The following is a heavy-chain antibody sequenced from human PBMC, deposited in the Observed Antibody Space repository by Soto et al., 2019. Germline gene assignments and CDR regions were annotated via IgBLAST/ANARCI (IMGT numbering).Heavy chain of an antibody. CDR3: GRVEMRANAMDV. CDR2: LFSNDEK. V-gene: IGHV2-26*01. J-gene: IGHJ6*02. CDR1: GFSLSNVRLG. Sequence: QVALQVSGPVLVPPTEPLTLTCTVSGFSLSNVRLGVSSIRQPPGRALGWLAHLFSNDEKSYGTSLQSRLTISKDTSKSLVALTLTNMDPVDTPTYCSGRVEMRANAMDVWGQGTTVTVSS.